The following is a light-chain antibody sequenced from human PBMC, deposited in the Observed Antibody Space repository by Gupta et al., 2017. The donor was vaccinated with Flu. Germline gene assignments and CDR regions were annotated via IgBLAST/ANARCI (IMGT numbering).Light chain of an antibody. J-gene: IGKJ1*01. V-gene: IGKV3-20*01. Sequence: EIVLTQSPGTLSLSPGDRATLSCRASQRISSNYLAWYQQKPGQAPRLLIYAASTRATGIPDRFSGSGSGIDFTLTISRLEPEDFAVYSCQQDYSSPQTFGQGTKVEI. CDR1: QRISSNY. CDR2: AAS. CDR3: QQDYSSPQT.